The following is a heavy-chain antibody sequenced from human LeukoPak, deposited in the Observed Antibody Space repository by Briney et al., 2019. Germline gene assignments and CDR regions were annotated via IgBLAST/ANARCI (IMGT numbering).Heavy chain of an antibody. J-gene: IGHJ3*02. CDR3: AKGTAVYYGSGSYYQDDAFDI. CDR2: ISWNSGSI. Sequence: GGSLRLSCAASGFTFSSYSMDWVRQAPGKGLEWVSGISWNSGSIGYADSVKGRFTISRDNAKNSLYLQMNSLRAEDTALYYCAKGTAVYYGSGSYYQDDAFDIWGQGTMVTVSS. V-gene: IGHV3-9*01. CDR1: GFTFSSYS. D-gene: IGHD3-10*01.